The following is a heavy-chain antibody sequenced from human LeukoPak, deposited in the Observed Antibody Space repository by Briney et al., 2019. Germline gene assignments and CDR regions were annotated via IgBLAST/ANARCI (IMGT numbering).Heavy chain of an antibody. CDR2: ISGSSSTI. CDR3: ARVSLVGTPTRWGYFDY. J-gene: IGHJ4*02. V-gene: IGHV3-48*01. D-gene: IGHD1-1*01. Sequence: GGYLRLSCAASGFTFSNYNIIWVRQAPGKGLEWVSYISGSSSTIYYADSVEGRFTISRDNAKNSLYLQMNSLRAEDTAVYYCARVSLVGTPTRWGYFDYWGQGTLVTVSS. CDR1: GFTFSNYN.